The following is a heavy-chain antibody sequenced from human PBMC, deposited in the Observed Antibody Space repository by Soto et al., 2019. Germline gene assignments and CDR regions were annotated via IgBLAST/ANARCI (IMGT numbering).Heavy chain of an antibody. CDR1: GSTFSSST. CDR3: ARDIGEMSAV. Sequence: GGSLRLSCTGSGSTFSSSTMTWVRQGPGKGLEWVSSISSSSSYIYFADSLKGRFTISRDNAKNSLYLQMNSLRAEDTAVYYCARDIGEMSAVWGQGTQVTVYS. V-gene: IGHV3-21*06. D-gene: IGHD3-10*01. J-gene: IGHJ4*02. CDR2: ISSSSSYI.